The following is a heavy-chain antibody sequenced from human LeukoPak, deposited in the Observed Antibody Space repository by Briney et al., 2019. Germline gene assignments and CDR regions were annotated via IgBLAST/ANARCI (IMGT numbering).Heavy chain of an antibody. CDR3: ASCIAVAGMVPDY. D-gene: IGHD6-19*01. V-gene: IGHV1-46*01. Sequence: ASVKVSCKASGGTFSSYAISWVRQAPGQGLEWMGIINPSGGSTSYAQKFQGRVTMTRDTSTSTVYMELSSLRSEDTAVYYCASCIAVAGMVPDYWGQGTLVTVSS. CDR1: GGTFSSYA. CDR2: INPSGGST. J-gene: IGHJ4*02.